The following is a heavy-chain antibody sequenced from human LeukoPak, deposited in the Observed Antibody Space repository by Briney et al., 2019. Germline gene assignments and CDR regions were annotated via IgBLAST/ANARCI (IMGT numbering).Heavy chain of an antibody. J-gene: IGHJ4*02. Sequence: PGGSLRLSCAASGFTFSRYWMSWVRQAPGKGLEWVANINQDGSETYYVDSVEGRFTISRDNAKNSLFLQMSSLRAEDTAVYYCAKDLEAAADYWGQGTLVTVSS. CDR1: GFTFSRYW. CDR2: INQDGSET. V-gene: IGHV3-7*01. D-gene: IGHD6-13*01. CDR3: AKDLEAAADY.